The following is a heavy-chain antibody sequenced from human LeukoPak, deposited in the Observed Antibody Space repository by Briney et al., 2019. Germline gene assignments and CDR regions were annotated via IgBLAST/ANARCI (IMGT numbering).Heavy chain of an antibody. D-gene: IGHD6-19*01. J-gene: IGHJ3*02. CDR3: AKDRESGWYPYAFDI. CDR2: IWYDGSNK. CDR1: GFTFSSYG. Sequence: PGRSLRLSCAASGFTFSSYGMHWVRQAPGKGLEWVAVIWYDGSNKYYADSVKGRFTISRDNSKNTLYLQMNSLRAEDTAGYYCAKDRESGWYPYAFDIWGQGTMVTVSS. V-gene: IGHV3-33*06.